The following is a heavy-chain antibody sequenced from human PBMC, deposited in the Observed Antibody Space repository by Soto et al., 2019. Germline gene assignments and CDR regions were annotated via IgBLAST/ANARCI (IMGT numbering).Heavy chain of an antibody. Sequence: QVQLVQSGAEVKKPGASVQVSCKTSGYTFSNYAIHWVRQAPGQGPEWMGWISPNNDNTHFAEKFQGRVSMTTETSTNTAYMELRSLRTDDAAVYYSARDRQNWLQSHCDYGGQGTLVTVSS. J-gene: IGHJ4*02. CDR2: ISPNNDNT. CDR3: ARDRQNWLQSHCDY. D-gene: IGHD5-12*01. V-gene: IGHV1-18*01. CDR1: GYTFSNYA.